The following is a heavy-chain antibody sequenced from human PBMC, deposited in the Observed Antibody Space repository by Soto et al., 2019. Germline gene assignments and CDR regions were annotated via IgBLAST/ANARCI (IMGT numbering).Heavy chain of an antibody. Sequence: QVQLVQSGAEVKKPGASVKVSCKASGYSFTRYDISWVRQAPGQGLEWMGWISGYNGNTNYVQKLQGRVTMTTDTSTSTAYMELRSLRSDDTAVYCCSRVIVGATRPFAYWGQGTLVTVSS. CDR1: GYSFTRYD. J-gene: IGHJ4*02. CDR2: ISGYNGNT. D-gene: IGHD1-26*01. CDR3: SRVIVGATRPFAY. V-gene: IGHV1-18*01.